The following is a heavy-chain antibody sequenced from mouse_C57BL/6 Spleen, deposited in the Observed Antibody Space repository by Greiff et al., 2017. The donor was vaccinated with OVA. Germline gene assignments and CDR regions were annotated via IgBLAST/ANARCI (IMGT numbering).Heavy chain of an antibody. J-gene: IGHJ1*03. V-gene: IGHV5-9*01. CDR3: ARHLGRDWYFDV. CDR2: ISGGGGNT. D-gene: IGHD4-1*01. Sequence: EVKLEESGGGLVKPGGSLKLSCAASGFTFSSYTMSWVRQTPEKRLEWVATISGGGGNTYYPDSVKGRFTISRDNAKNTLYLQMSSLRSEDTALYYCARHLGRDWYFDVWGTGTTVTVSS. CDR1: GFTFSSYT.